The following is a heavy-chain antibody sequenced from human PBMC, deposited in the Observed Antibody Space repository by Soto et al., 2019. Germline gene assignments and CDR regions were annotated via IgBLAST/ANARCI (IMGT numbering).Heavy chain of an antibody. J-gene: IGHJ4*02. CDR3: ARDWSSSVDTAMAPDF. Sequence: PGGSLRLSCAASGFTFSSYGMHWVRQAPGKGLEWVAVIWYDGSNKYYADSVKGRFTISRDNSKNTLYLQMNSLRAEDTAVYYCARDWSSSVDTAMAPDFWGQGTLVTVSS. V-gene: IGHV3-33*01. CDR2: IWYDGSNK. D-gene: IGHD5-18*01. CDR1: GFTFSSYG.